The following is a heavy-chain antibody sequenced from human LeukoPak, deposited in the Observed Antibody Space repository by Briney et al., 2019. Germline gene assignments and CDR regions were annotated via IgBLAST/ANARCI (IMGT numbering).Heavy chain of an antibody. CDR3: AKGSYYDSSGSFYFDY. CDR2: ISASGGST. CDR1: GFTFSSSA. V-gene: IGHV3-23*01. Sequence: PGGSLRLSCAASGFTFSSSAMSWVRQVPGKGLEWVSGISASGGSTYYADSVRGRFTISRDNSKNTLYVQMNSLRDEDTAVYYCAKGSYYDSSGSFYFDYWGQETLVTVSS. J-gene: IGHJ4*02. D-gene: IGHD3-22*01.